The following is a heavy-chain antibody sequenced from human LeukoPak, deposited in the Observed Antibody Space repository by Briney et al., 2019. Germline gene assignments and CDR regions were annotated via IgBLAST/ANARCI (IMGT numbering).Heavy chain of an antibody. Sequence: PGGSLRLSCAASGFTFRSYWMSWVRQAPGKGLEWVANINQDERDRYYVDSVKGRFTISRDNAKNSLYLQMNSLRAEDTAVYYCAREMGIAVVVAATDYYGMDVWGQGTTVTVSS. V-gene: IGHV3-7*01. D-gene: IGHD2-15*01. J-gene: IGHJ6*02. CDR2: INQDERDR. CDR3: AREMGIAVVVAATDYYGMDV. CDR1: GFTFRSYW.